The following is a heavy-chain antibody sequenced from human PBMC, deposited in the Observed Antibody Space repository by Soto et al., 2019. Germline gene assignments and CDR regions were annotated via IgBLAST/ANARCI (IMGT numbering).Heavy chain of an antibody. CDR1: GGTFSSYT. J-gene: IGHJ2*01. V-gene: IGHV1-69*02. CDR2: IIPILGIA. Sequence: SVKVSCKASGGTFSSYTISWVRQAPGQGLEWMGRIIPILGIANYAQKFQGRVTITADKSTSTAYMELSSLRSEDTAVYYCASRYCSGGSCYSVWYFDLWGRGTLVTVSS. CDR3: ASRYCSGGSCYSVWYFDL. D-gene: IGHD2-15*01.